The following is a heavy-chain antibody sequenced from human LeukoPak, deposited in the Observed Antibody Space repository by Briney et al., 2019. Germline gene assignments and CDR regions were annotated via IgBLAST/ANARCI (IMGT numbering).Heavy chain of an antibody. J-gene: IGHJ3*02. CDR1: GFTFSSYG. Sequence: GGSLSLSFAASGFTFSSYGMHWARQAPGKGLEWVAFMRYDGSNKYYADSVKGRFTISRDNAKNSLYLQMNSLRAEDTAVYYCARTPSVLLWFGDAFDIWGQGTMVTVSS. CDR2: MRYDGSNK. CDR3: ARTPSVLLWFGDAFDI. V-gene: IGHV3-30*02. D-gene: IGHD3-10*01.